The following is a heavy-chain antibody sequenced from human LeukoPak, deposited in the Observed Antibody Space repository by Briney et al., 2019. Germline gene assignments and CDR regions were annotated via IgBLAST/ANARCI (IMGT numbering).Heavy chain of an antibody. CDR1: GYTFTGYY. Sequence: ASVKVSCKASGYTFTGYYMHWVRQAPGQGLEWMGWINPNSGGTNYAQKFQGRVTMTRDTSTSTAYMELSRLRAEDTAVYYCARDDHWYFDLWGRGTLVTVSS. CDR2: INPNSGGT. J-gene: IGHJ2*01. V-gene: IGHV1-2*02. CDR3: ARDDHWYFDL.